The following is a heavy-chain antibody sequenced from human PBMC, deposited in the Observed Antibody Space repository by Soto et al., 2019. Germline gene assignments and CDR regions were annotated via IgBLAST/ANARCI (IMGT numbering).Heavy chain of an antibody. J-gene: IGHJ4*02. CDR1: GFTFSNYG. Sequence: GGSLRLSCAASGFTFSNYGMSWVRQAPGKGLEWVSSISGSGGRTYYADSVKGRFTISRDNSKNTLYLQTDSLRAEDTAFYYCAKSDCSGGSCYFTFDCWGQGTLVTVSS. D-gene: IGHD2-15*01. V-gene: IGHV3-23*01. CDR2: ISGSGGRT. CDR3: AKSDCSGGSCYFTFDC.